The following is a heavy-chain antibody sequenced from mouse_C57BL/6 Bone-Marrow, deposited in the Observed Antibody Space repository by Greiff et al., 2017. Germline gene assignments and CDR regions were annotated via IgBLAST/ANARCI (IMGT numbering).Heavy chain of an antibody. Sequence: EVKLQESGAELVRPGASVKLSCTASGFNIKDDYIHWVKQRPEQGLEWIGWIDPEIGDTEYASKFQGKATITSDTSSNTAYLPLSSLTSEDTAVYYCASVEGNYFYFWGQGTPLTVAS. J-gene: IGHJ2*01. CDR3: ASVEGNYFYF. D-gene: IGHD6-1*01. V-gene: IGHV14-4*01. CDR2: IDPEIGDT. CDR1: GFNIKDDY.